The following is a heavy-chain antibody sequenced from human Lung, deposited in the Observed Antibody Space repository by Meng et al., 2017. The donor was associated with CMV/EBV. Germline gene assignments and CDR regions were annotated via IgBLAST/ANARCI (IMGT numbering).Heavy chain of an antibody. D-gene: IGHD3-3*01. Sequence: GEXXKISCAGSGFTFNSYAMGWVRQAPGKGLEWVTSISGSSDSTYYADSVKGRFTISRDSSKNTLYLQMNSLRAEDTALYYCARDQQSIFGRRGAFDIWGQGTRVTVSS. CDR3: ARDQQSIFGRRGAFDI. V-gene: IGHV3-23*01. CDR2: ISGSSDST. J-gene: IGHJ3*02. CDR1: GFTFNSYA.